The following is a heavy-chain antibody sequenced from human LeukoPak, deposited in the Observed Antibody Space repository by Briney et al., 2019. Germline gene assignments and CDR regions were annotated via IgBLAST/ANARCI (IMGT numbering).Heavy chain of an antibody. CDR3: ARQDIAVAESWFDP. D-gene: IGHD6-19*01. CDR2: IYYSGST. CDR1: GGSISSYY. J-gene: IGHJ5*02. V-gene: IGHV4-59*08. Sequence: SETLSLTCTVSGGSISSYYWSWIRQPPGKGLEWIGYIYYSGSTNYSPPLKSRVTISVDTSKNQFSLKLSSVTAGDMAVYYCARQDIAVAESWFDPWGQGTLVTVSS.